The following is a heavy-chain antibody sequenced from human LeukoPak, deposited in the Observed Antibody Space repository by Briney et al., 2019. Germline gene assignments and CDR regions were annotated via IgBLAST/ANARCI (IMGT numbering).Heavy chain of an antibody. V-gene: IGHV4-30-2*01. CDR2: IYHSGST. Sequence: SETLSLTCAVSGGSISSGGYSWSWIRQPPGKGLEWIGYIYHSGSTYYNPSLKSRVTISVDRSKNQFSLKLSSVTAADTAVYYCARAFSSSLFVYWGQGTLVTVSS. J-gene: IGHJ4*02. D-gene: IGHD6-19*01. CDR3: ARAFSSSLFVY. CDR1: GGSISSGGYS.